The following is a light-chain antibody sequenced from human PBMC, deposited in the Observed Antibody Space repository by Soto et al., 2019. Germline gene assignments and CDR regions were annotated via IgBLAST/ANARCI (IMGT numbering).Light chain of an antibody. CDR3: QQRVNWPPT. CDR2: DAS. J-gene: IGKJ4*01. CDR1: QSVSDY. Sequence: ETVLRWSPASLSLPPVDKNNLSCRAGQSVSDYVAWYQQKPGQSPRLLFFDASSRATGVPARFSAGGSGTDFTLIISSLEPEDFAGYYCQQRVNWPPTFGGGTKVAIK. V-gene: IGKV3-11*01.